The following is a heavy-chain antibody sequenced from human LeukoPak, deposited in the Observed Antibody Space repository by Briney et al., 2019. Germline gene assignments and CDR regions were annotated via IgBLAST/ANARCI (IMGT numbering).Heavy chain of an antibody. CDR3: ARREYYDFWSGYGGNLP. CDR2: IYYSGST. J-gene: IGHJ4*02. CDR1: GGSISSSSYY. Sequence: SETLSLTCTVSGGSISSSSYYWGWIRQPPGKGLEWVGSIYYSGSTYYNPSLKSRVTISVGTSKNQFSLKLSSVTAADTAVYYCARREYYDFWSGYGGNLPWGQGTLVTVSS. V-gene: IGHV4-39*01. D-gene: IGHD3-3*01.